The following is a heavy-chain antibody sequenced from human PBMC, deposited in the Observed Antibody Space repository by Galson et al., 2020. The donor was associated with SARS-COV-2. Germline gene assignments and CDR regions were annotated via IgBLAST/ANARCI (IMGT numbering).Heavy chain of an antibody. D-gene: IGHD3-10*01. J-gene: IGHJ6*02. V-gene: IGHV4-61*02. Sequence: SETLSLTCTVSGGSISSGSYYWSWIRQPAGKGLEWIGRIYTSGSTNYNPSLKSRVTISVDTSKNQFSLKLSSVTAADTAVYYCAREAGSPCYYYCCGMDVWGQGTTVTVSS. CDR3: AREAGSPCYYYCCGMDV. CDR1: GGSISSGSYY. CDR2: IYTSGST.